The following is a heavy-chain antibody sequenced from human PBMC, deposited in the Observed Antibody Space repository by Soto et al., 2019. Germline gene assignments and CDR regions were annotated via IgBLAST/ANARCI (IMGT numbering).Heavy chain of an antibody. Sequence: DSVKVSCKASGYTFPSYYMHWVRQAPGQGLEWMGIINPSGGSTSYAQKFQGRVTMTRDTSTSTVYMELSSLRSEDTAVYYCARDLEYSSSLGGMDVWGQGTTVTVSS. V-gene: IGHV1-46*01. D-gene: IGHD6-6*01. CDR3: ARDLEYSSSLGGMDV. CDR1: GYTFPSYY. J-gene: IGHJ6*02. CDR2: INPSGGST.